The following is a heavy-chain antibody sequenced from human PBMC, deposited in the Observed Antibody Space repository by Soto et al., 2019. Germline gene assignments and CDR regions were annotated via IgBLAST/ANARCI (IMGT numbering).Heavy chain of an antibody. D-gene: IGHD1-1*01. Sequence: QVQLLESGPGLVKPSETLSLTCTVSGGSISSYYWSWIRQPPGKGLEWIGYVSDSGSSTYHPSLKSRVTISVDRSKDQFSLRLRSVTAADTAVYYCARVWRRGWHFDLWGRGTLVTVSS. CDR1: GGSISSYY. CDR3: ARVWRRGWHFDL. J-gene: IGHJ2*01. CDR2: VSDSGSS. V-gene: IGHV4-59*01.